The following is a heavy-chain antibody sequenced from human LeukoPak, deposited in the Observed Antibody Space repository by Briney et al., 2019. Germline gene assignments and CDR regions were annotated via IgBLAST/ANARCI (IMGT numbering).Heavy chain of an antibody. CDR1: GFAVSTKY. Sequence: GGSLRLSCAVSGFAVSTKYMSWVRQAPGKGLEWVSVIYREGSTYYADSLKGRFTISRDNSKNTLYLQMNSLRAEDTAVYDCTTGHYSRTLGGQGTLVIVSS. CDR3: TTGHYSRTL. J-gene: IGHJ4*02. CDR2: IYREGST. V-gene: IGHV3-66*01. D-gene: IGHD6-13*01.